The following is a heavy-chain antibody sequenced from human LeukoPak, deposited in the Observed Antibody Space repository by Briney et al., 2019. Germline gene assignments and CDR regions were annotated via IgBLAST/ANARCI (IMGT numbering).Heavy chain of an antibody. D-gene: IGHD6-6*01. CDR1: GGSISSSSYY. V-gene: IGHV4-39*07. CDR2: IYYSGST. J-gene: IGHJ3*02. CDR3: ARRRQLAIPRWVYAFDI. Sequence: PSETLSLTCTVSGGSISSSSYYWGWIRQPPGKGLEWIGSIYYSGSTYYNPSLKSRVTISVDTSKNQFSLKLSSVTAADTAVYYCARRRQLAIPRWVYAFDIWGQGTMVTVSS.